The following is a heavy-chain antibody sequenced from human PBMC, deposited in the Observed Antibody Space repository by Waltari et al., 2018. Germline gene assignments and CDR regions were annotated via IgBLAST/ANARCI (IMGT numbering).Heavy chain of an antibody. CDR1: GFTFSSYA. J-gene: IGHJ4*02. D-gene: IGHD3-10*01. CDR3: AKDSWFGELLPYFDY. Sequence: EVQLLESGGGLVQPGGSLRLSCAASGFTFSSYAMSWVRQAPGKGLEWVSALSGSGGSTYYADSVKGRFTIPRDNSKNTLYLQMNSLRAEDTAVYYCAKDSWFGELLPYFDYWGQGTLVTVSS. CDR2: LSGSGGST. V-gene: IGHV3-23*01.